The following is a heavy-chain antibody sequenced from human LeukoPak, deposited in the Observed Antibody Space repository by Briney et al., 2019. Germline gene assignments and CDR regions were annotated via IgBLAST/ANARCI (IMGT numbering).Heavy chain of an antibody. D-gene: IGHD7-27*01. CDR3: AKGLTGDCYSGDDY. CDR2: ICGGNNST. CDR1: AYIFSTYT. V-gene: IGHV3-23*01. Sequence: GGSLRLSCIASAYIFSTYTMNWARQAPGKGLEWVSSICGGNNSTHYADSVKGRFTISRDNSRNTLYLQMDSLTAEDTAIYYWAKGLTGDCYSGDDYWGQGTLVTVSS. J-gene: IGHJ4*02.